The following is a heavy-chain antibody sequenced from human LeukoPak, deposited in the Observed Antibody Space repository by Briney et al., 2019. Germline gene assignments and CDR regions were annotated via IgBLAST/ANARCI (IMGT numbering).Heavy chain of an antibody. CDR2: INHSGST. J-gene: IGHJ6*03. Sequence: SETLSLTCAVYGGSFSGYYWSWIRQPPGKGLEWIGEINHSGSTNYNPSLKSRVTISVDTSKNQFSLKLSSVTAADTAVYYCARDWQGRTAYYYYMDVWGKGTTVTVSS. D-gene: IGHD2-21*02. CDR3: ARDWQGRTAYYYYMDV. CDR1: GGSFSGYY. V-gene: IGHV4-34*01.